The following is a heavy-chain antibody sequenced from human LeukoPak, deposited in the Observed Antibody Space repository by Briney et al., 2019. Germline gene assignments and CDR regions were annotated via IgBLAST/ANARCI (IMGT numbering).Heavy chain of an antibody. CDR1: GYSISSGYY. Sequence: SETLSLTCTVSGYSISSGYYWGWIRQPPGKGLEWIGSIYHSGSTYHNPSLKSRVTISVDTSKNQFSLKLSSVTAADTAVYYCARLFDVDAFDIWGQGTMVTVSS. CDR2: IYHSGST. CDR3: ARLFDVDAFDI. V-gene: IGHV4-38-2*02. J-gene: IGHJ3*02.